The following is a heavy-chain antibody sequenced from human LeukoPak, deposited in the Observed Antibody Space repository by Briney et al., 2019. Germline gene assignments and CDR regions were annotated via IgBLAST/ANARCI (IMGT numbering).Heavy chain of an antibody. J-gene: IGHJ4*02. CDR1: GGSFSGYY. CDR3: ARANYDSSGYADYFDY. D-gene: IGHD3-22*01. V-gene: IGHV4-59*01. Sequence: SETLSLTCAVYGGSFSGYYWSWIRQPPGKGLEWIGYIYYSGSTNYNPSLKSRVTISVDTSKNQFSLKLSSVTAADTAVYYCARANYDSSGYADYFDYWGQGTLVTVSS. CDR2: IYYSGST.